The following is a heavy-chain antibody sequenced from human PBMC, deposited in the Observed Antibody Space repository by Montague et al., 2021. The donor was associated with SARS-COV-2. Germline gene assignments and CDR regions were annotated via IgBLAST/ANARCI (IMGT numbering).Heavy chain of an antibody. Sequence: SLRLSCAASGFTFSSYEMNWVRQAPGKRLEWVSYISRSGSIIYYADSVKGRFTISRDNAKNSLYLQMNSLRAEDTAVYYCAREYIEAAGHGNDYWGQGTLVTVSS. D-gene: IGHD6-13*01. CDR2: ISRSGSII. CDR3: AREYIEAAGHGNDY. V-gene: IGHV3-48*03. J-gene: IGHJ4*02. CDR1: GFTFSSYE.